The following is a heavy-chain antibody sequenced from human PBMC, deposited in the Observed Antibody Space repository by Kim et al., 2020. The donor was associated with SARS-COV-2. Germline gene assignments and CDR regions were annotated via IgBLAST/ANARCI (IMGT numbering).Heavy chain of an antibody. D-gene: IGHD2-21*02. CDR2: IRTNAAYI. CDR1: GFNFGDYS. J-gene: IGHJ2*01. CDR3: ARGGGDSYSLGMGG. V-gene: IGHV3-11*01. Sequence: GGSLRLSCVASGFNFGDYSMSWVRQAPGKGLQWVSYIRTNAAYIVYADSVRGRFTVSRDNAKKTLWLQMNSLRVDDTAVYFCARGGGDSYSLGMGGRGR.